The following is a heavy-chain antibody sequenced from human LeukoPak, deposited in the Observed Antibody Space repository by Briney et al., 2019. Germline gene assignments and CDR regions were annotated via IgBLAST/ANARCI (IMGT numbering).Heavy chain of an antibody. Sequence: GGSLRLSCAVSGFTVSSYYMSWVRQAPGKGREWVSVIYSGGSTYYADSVKGRFTISRDNSKNTLYLQMNSLRAEDTAVYYCARVLLMTTDAFDIWGQGTMVTVSS. CDR3: ARVLLMTTDAFDI. J-gene: IGHJ3*02. CDR1: GFTVSSYY. CDR2: IYSGGST. V-gene: IGHV3-53*01. D-gene: IGHD4-17*01.